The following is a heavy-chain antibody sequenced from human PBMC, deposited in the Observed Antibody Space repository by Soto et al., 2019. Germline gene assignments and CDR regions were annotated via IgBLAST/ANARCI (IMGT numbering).Heavy chain of an antibody. D-gene: IGHD1-26*01. J-gene: IGHJ4*02. Sequence: EVPLVESGGGLVQPGGSLRLSCAASGFTFSDHYMDWVRQAPGKGLEWVGRSRNKANCYTTEYAASVKGRFTISRDDSKNSLYLQMNSLKTEDAAVYYCARAEVGATTYWGQGTLVTVSS. CDR2: SRNKANCYTT. CDR1: GFTFSDHY. CDR3: ARAEVGATTY. V-gene: IGHV3-72*01.